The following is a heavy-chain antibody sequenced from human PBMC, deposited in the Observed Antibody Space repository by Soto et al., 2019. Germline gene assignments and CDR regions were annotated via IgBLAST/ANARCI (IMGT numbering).Heavy chain of an antibody. J-gene: IGHJ2*01. CDR3: ASQDYSSSTDASFLVNGDFDL. CDR2: IYHSGST. Sequence: QMQLQESGPGLVKPSGTLSLTCGVSGGSISSSKWWTWVRQPPGKGPEWIGEIYHSGSTNYNPSLTSRVTISLDKANNQCSLTLTSVTAADTAVYYCASQDYSSSTDASFLVNGDFDLWGRGILVTVSS. CDR1: GGSISSSKW. V-gene: IGHV4-4*02. D-gene: IGHD6-6*01.